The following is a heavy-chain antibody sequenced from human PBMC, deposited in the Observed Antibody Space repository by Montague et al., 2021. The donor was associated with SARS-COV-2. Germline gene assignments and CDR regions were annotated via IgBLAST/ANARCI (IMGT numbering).Heavy chain of an antibody. Sequence: SLRLSCAASGFTFSSYAMSWVRQAPGKGLEWVSVIHNGDGNTYYGDSVNGRFTISRDNSKNTLYLQMNSLRAEDTAVYYCAKAYSSSWWNWFDPWGQGTLVTVSS. CDR3: AKAYSSSWWNWFDP. V-gene: IGHV3-23*03. D-gene: IGHD6-13*01. J-gene: IGHJ5*02. CDR2: IHNGDGNT. CDR1: GFTFSSYA.